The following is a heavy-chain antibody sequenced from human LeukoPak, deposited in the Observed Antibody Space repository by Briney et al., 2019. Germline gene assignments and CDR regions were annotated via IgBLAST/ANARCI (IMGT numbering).Heavy chain of an antibody. V-gene: IGHV1-8*01. CDR1: GYTFTSYD. CDR3: ARGLMVYAGIRFDP. Sequence: GASVKVSCKASGYTFTSYDINWVRQATGQGLEWIAWMNPNSGNTGYAQKFQGRVTMTRNTSISTAYMELSSLRSEDTAVYYCARGLMVYAGIRFDPWGQGTLVTVSS. D-gene: IGHD2-8*01. J-gene: IGHJ5*02. CDR2: MNPNSGNT.